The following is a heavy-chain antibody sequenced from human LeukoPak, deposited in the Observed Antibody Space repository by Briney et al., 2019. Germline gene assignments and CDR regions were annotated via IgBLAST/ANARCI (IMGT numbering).Heavy chain of an antibody. CDR1: GFTFSSYS. CDR3: ARDLSYYDSSGYFGY. D-gene: IGHD3-22*01. CDR2: ISSSSSYI. J-gene: IGHJ4*02. V-gene: IGHV3-21*01. Sequence: GGSLRLSCAASGFTFSSYSMNWVRQAPGKGLEWISSISSSSSYIYYADSVKGRFTISRDNAKNSLYLQMNSLRAEGTAVYYCARDLSYYDSSGYFGYWGQGTLVTVSS.